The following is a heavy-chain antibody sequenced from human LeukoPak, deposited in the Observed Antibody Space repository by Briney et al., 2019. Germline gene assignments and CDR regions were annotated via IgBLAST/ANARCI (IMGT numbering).Heavy chain of an antibody. D-gene: IGHD3-22*01. V-gene: IGHV1-2*02. CDR2: INPNSGGT. CDR3: ARVEHYYDSSGYYYAYYFDY. J-gene: IGHJ4*02. Sequence: ASVKVSCKSSGYTFTGYYMHWVRQAPGQGLEWMGWINPNSGGTNYAQKFQGRVTMTRDTSISTAYMELSRLRSDDTAVYYCARVEHYYDSSGYYYAYYFDYWGQGTLVTVSS. CDR1: GYTFTGYY.